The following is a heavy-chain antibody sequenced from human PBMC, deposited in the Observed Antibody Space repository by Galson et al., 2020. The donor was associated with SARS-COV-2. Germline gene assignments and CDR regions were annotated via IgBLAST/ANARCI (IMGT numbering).Heavy chain of an antibody. CDR2: IYHSGNT. CDR1: GYSISSGYH. J-gene: IGHJ4*02. D-gene: IGHD1-26*01. CDR3: ERGNEFRPYSAFNN. V-gene: IGHV4-38-2*01. Sequence: SQTLSLTCAVSGYSISSGYHWGWIRQPPGKGLECIGSIYHSGNTYYNPSLESRVTISVDTSTNQFSLKLSSVTAADTAVYHCERGNEFRPYSAFNNWGQGTLVTVSS.